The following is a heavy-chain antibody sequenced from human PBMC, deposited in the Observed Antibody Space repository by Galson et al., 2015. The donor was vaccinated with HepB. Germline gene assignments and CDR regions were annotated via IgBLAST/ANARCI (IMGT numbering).Heavy chain of an antibody. CDR2: IYHSGST. Sequence: SETVSLTCAVSGGYISSSNWWSWVRQHPGKGLEWIGEIYHSGSTNYNPSLKSRVTIPVDKSKNQFSLKLSSVTAADTAVYYCARLNGHYGAYFDYWGQGTLVTVSS. CDR3: ARLNGHYGAYFDY. D-gene: IGHD4-17*01. J-gene: IGHJ4*02. CDR1: GGYISSSNW. V-gene: IGHV4-4*02.